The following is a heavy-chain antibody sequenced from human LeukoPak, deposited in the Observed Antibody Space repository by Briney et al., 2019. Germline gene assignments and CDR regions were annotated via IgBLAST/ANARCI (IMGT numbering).Heavy chain of an antibody. Sequence: SETLSLTCAVYGGSFSGYYWSWIRQPPGKGLEWIGEINHSGSTNYNPSLKSRVTISVDTSKNQFSLKLSSVTAADTAVYYCARGKYGSGSYYSSSYGMDVWGQGTTVTVSS. CDR3: ARGKYGSGSYYSSSYGMDV. V-gene: IGHV4-34*01. J-gene: IGHJ6*02. D-gene: IGHD3-10*01. CDR2: INHSGST. CDR1: GGSFSGYY.